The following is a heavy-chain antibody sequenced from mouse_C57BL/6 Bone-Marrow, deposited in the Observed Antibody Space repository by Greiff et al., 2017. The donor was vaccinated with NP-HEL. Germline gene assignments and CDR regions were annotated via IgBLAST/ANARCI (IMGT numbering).Heavy chain of an antibody. D-gene: IGHD2-5*01. Sequence: QVQLQQPGAELVKPGASVKLSCKASGYTFTSYWMHWVKQRPGQGLEWIGMIHPNSGSTNYNEKFKSKATLTVDKSSSTAYMQLSRLTSEDSAVYYCAREGVHSNYVFDYWGQGTTLTVSS. V-gene: IGHV1-64*01. CDR2: IHPNSGST. CDR3: AREGVHSNYVFDY. J-gene: IGHJ2*01. CDR1: GYTFTSYW.